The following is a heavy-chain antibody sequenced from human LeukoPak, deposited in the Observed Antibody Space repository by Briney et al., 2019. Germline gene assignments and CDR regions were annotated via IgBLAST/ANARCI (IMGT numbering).Heavy chain of an antibody. V-gene: IGHV1-2*02. CDR2: INPNSGGT. D-gene: IGHD6-19*01. J-gene: IGHJ1*01. CDR1: GYTFTGYY. Sequence: ASAKVSCKASGYTFTGYYMHWVRQAPGQGLEWMGWINPNSGGTNYAQKFQGRVTMTRDTSISTAYMELSRLRSDDTAVYYCAREVSGWSEYFQHWGQGTLVTVSS. CDR3: AREVSGWSEYFQH.